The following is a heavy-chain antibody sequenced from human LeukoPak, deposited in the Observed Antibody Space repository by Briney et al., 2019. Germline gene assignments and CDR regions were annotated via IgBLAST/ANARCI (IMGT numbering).Heavy chain of an antibody. CDR2: ISGGGGGST. CDR1: GFTFSSYA. J-gene: IGHJ4*02. V-gene: IGHV3-23*01. Sequence: GGSLRLSCAASGFTFSSYAMSWVRQAPGKGLEWVSAISGGGGGSTYYADSVKGRFTISRDNSKNTLYLQMNSLRAEDTAVYYCAKDGGTYYDILTGYYPGFYFDYWGQGTLVTVSS. CDR3: AKDGGTYYDILTGYYPGFYFDY. D-gene: IGHD3-9*01.